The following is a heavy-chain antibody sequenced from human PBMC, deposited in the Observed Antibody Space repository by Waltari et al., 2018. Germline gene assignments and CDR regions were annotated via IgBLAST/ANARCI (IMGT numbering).Heavy chain of an antibody. Sequence: EVQQVESGGGLIQHAGPTRLSLRISGLIYSNEETNRVRQAPGKGLEWVSYISGSVSTILYADSVKGRFTISRDNAKNSLYLQMNSLRAEDTAVYYCVRRGTYRHFDFWGQGTLVTVSS. CDR1: GLIYSNEE. J-gene: IGHJ4*02. D-gene: IGHD3-16*02. V-gene: IGHV3-48*03. CDR3: VRRGTYRHFDF. CDR2: ISGSVSTI.